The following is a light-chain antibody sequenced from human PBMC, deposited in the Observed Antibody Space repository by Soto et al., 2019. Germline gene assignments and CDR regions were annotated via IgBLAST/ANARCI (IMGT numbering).Light chain of an antibody. J-gene: IGKJ1*01. V-gene: IGKV1-27*01. CDR3: QKYNRHCT. CDR2: AAS. Sequence: DIQMTQSPSSLYASVGDRVTITCRASQGISNYLAWYQQKPGKVPKLLIYAASTLQSGVPSRFSGSGSGTDFTLPISSLQPEDVATYYWQKYNRHCTFGQGNKVEIK. CDR1: QGISNY.